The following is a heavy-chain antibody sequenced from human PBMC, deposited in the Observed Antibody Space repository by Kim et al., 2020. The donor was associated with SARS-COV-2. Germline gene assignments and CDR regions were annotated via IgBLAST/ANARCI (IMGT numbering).Heavy chain of an antibody. CDR2: ISSSSSYI. CDR3: ARDPIAERYYYYGMDV. D-gene: IGHD6-13*01. CDR1: GFTFSSYS. V-gene: IGHV3-21*01. J-gene: IGHJ6*02. Sequence: GGSLRLSCAASGFTFSSYSMNWVRQAPGKGLEWVSSISSSSSYIYYADSVKGRFTISRDNAKNSLYLQMNSLRAEDTAVYYCARDPIAERYYYYGMDVWGQGTTVTVSS.